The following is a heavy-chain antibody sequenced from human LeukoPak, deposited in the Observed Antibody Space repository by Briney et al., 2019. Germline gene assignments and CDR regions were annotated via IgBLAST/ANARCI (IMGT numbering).Heavy chain of an antibody. V-gene: IGHV4-38-2*02. J-gene: IGHJ6*03. Sequence: SETLSLTCTVSGYSISSGYYWGWIRQPPGKGLEWIGSIYHSGRTSYNPSLRSRVTISVDTSKNKFSLKLSSVTAADTAVYYCARDHPDGDTHGYVPWEYYYYYMDVWGKGTTVTVSS. D-gene: IGHD3-16*01. CDR3: ARDHPDGDTHGYVPWEYYYYYMDV. CDR2: IYHSGRT. CDR1: GYSISSGYY.